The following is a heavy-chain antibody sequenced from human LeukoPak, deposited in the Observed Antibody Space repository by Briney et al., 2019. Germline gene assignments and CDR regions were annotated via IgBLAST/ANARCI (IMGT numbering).Heavy chain of an antibody. V-gene: IGHV1-2*02. Sequence: ASVTVSCKVFGYIFTDYYLHWVRQAPGQGPEWMGWINPKTGDTSYAQKFQGRISMTRDTPIKTAYMELTNLRSDDTALYYCAREMPKWLMSTIHFGYWGRGSLVTVS. D-gene: IGHD3-22*01. CDR3: AREMPKWLMSTIHFGY. CDR2: INPKTGDT. J-gene: IGHJ4*02. CDR1: GYIFTDYY.